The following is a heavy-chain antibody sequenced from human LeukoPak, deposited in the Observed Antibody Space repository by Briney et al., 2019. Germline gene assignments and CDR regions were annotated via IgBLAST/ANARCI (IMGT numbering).Heavy chain of an antibody. D-gene: IGHD2-21*01. Sequence: GASVEVSCKASGYTFTGYYMHWVRQAPGQGLEWMGWINPNSGGTNYAQKFQGRVTMTRDTSISTAYMELSRLRSDDTAVYYCARAPPHIPIIDYWGQGTLVTVSS. CDR3: ARAPPHIPIIDY. CDR1: GYTFTGYY. V-gene: IGHV1-2*02. J-gene: IGHJ4*02. CDR2: INPNSGGT.